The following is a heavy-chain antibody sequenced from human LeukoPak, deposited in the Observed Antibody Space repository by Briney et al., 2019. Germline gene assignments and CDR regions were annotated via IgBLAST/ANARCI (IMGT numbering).Heavy chain of an antibody. V-gene: IGHV3-23*01. CDR1: GFTFNKYA. CDR3: GRDWKLDY. D-gene: IGHD1-1*01. J-gene: IGHJ4*02. Sequence: GGSLRLSCAASGFTFNKYAISWVRQAPGKGLEWVSAIGDNGGGTKYADSVKGRFTISRDNSRNTVYLQLNSLRVEDTGIYYCGRDWKLDYWGQGTLVSVSS. CDR2: IGDNGGGT.